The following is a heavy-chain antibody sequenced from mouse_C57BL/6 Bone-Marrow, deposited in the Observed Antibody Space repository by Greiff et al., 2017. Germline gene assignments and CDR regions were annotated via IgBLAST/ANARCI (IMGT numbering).Heavy chain of an antibody. CDR1: GFTFSDYY. CDR2: ISNGGGST. J-gene: IGHJ3*01. V-gene: IGHV5-12*01. D-gene: IGHD2-2*01. Sequence: EVQGVESGGGLVQPGGSLKLSCAASGFTFSDYYMYWVRQTPEKRLEWVAYISNGGGSTYYPDTVKGRFTISRDNAKNTLYLQMSRLKSEDTAMYYCARHGGLPAWFAYWGQGTLVTVSA. CDR3: ARHGGLPAWFAY.